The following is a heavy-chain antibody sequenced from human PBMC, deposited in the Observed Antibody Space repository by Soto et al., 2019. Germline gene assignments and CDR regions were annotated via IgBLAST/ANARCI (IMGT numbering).Heavy chain of an antibody. CDR2: IYWDDDE. V-gene: IGHV2-5*02. J-gene: IGHJ4*02. CDR1: GFSLTTRGVG. Sequence: QITLKESGPTLVKPTQTLTLTCTFSGFSLTTRGVGVGWIRQPPGKALEWLALIYWDDDEGYSPSLKSRLTTPXDXPKSQVVTTMINMDPVDTATYYCAHRPRGYSYHFAYWGQGTLVTASS. CDR3: AHRPRGYSYHFAY. D-gene: IGHD5-18*01.